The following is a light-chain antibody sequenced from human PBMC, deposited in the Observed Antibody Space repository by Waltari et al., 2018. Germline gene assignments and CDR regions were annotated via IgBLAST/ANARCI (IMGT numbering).Light chain of an antibody. Sequence: PASVSGSPGQSITISCTGTSSDVGGYNYVSWYQQHPGKAPKLMIYDVSKRPSGVSNRFSGSKSGNTASLTISGLQAEDEADYYCCSYAGSSTVVFGGGTKLTVL. V-gene: IGLV2-23*02. CDR3: CSYAGSSTVV. CDR2: DVS. J-gene: IGLJ2*01. CDR1: SSDVGGYNY.